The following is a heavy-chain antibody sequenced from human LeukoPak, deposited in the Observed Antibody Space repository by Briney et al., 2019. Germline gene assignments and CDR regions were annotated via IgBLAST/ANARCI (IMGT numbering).Heavy chain of an antibody. D-gene: IGHD3-10*01. CDR1: GGSSSGYY. CDR2: INHSVST. CDR3: ASVRANTAYYCYYGMDV. Sequence: PSETLSLTCAVYGGSSSGYYWSWIRQPPGKGLEWIGEINHSVSTTYNPSLKSRVTISVDTTKIQFSLKLSSVTAADTAVYYCASVRANTAYYCYYGMDVWGQGTTVTVSS. V-gene: IGHV4-34*01. J-gene: IGHJ6*02.